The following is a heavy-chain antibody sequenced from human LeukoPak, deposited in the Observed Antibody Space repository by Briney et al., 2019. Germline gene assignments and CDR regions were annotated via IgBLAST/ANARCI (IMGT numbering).Heavy chain of an antibody. J-gene: IGHJ4*02. D-gene: IGHD3-10*01. CDR1: GDSISSYY. V-gene: IGHV4-4*07. Sequence: SETLSLTCTVSGDSISSYYWSWIRQPAGKGLEWIGRIYTSGSTNYNPSLKSRVTMSVDTSKNQFSLKPSSVTAADTAVYYCARDAYYYGSGSQIFDYWGQGTLVTVSS. CDR3: ARDAYYYGSGSQIFDY. CDR2: IYTSGST.